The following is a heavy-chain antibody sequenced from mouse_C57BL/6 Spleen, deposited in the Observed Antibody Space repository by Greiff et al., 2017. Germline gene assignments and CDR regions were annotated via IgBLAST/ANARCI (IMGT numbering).Heavy chain of an antibody. J-gene: IGHJ2*01. Sequence: QVQLQQPGAELVKPGASVKLSCKASGYTFTSYWMQWVKQRPGQGLEWIGEIDPSDSYTNYNQKFKGKATLTVDTSSSTAYMQLSSLTSEDSAVYYCAIITTVGVYFDYWGQGTTLTVSS. D-gene: IGHD1-1*01. CDR1: GYTFTSYW. CDR3: AIITTVGVYFDY. CDR2: IDPSDSYT. V-gene: IGHV1-50*01.